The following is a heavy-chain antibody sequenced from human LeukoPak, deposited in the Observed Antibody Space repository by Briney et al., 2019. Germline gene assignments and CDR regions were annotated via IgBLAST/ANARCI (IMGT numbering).Heavy chain of an antibody. Sequence: GGSLRLSCAASGFTFSSYAMSWVRQAPGKGLEWVSYISSSSSTIYYADSVKGRFTISRDNAKNSLYLQMNSLRDENTAVYYCARNRLAAAGNWFDPWGQGTLVTVSS. J-gene: IGHJ5*02. V-gene: IGHV3-48*02. CDR1: GFTFSSYA. CDR3: ARNRLAAAGNWFDP. CDR2: ISSSSSTI. D-gene: IGHD6-13*01.